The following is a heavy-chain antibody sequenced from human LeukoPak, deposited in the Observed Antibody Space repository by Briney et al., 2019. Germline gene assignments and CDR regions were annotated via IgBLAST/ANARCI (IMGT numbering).Heavy chain of an antibody. CDR1: GYTFTGYY. CDR2: INPNSGGT. V-gene: IGHV1-2*02. CDR3: ARDLGSYYKGSDY. Sequence: ASVKVSCKASGYTFTGYYMHWVRQAPGQGLEWMGWINPNSGGTNYAQKFQGRVTMTRDTSISTAYMELSRLRSDDTAVYYCARDLGSYYKGSDYWGQGTLVTVSS. D-gene: IGHD3-10*01. J-gene: IGHJ4*02.